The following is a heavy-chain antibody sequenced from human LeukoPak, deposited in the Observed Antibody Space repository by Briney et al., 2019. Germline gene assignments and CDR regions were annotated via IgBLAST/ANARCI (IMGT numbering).Heavy chain of an antibody. CDR3: ARLVGGYSYGFWFDP. CDR2: IYYSGST. D-gene: IGHD5-18*01. J-gene: IGHJ5*02. Sequence: SETLSLTCAVSGGSISSSSYYWGWIRQPPGKGLEWIGSIYYSGSTYYNPSLKSRVTISVDTSKNQFSLKLSSVTAADTAVYYCARLVGGYSYGFWFDPWGQGTLVTVSS. CDR1: GGSISSSSYY. V-gene: IGHV4-39*01.